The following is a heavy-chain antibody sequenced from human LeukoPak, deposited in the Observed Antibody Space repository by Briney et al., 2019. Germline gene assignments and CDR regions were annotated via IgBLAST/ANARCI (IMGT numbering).Heavy chain of an antibody. J-gene: IGHJ1*01. D-gene: IGHD2-15*01. V-gene: IGHV1-46*01. CDR2: INLSGGGT. CDR3: AREGYCGGGTCHSGAHFQH. CDR1: GYTFTTYY. Sequence: ASVKVSCKASGYTFTTYYIHWLRQAPGQGLEWMGIINLSGGGTTYAQNFQGRVTMTRDMSTNTVYMELSSLRSADTAVYYCAREGYCGGGTCHSGAHFQHWGQGTLVTVSS.